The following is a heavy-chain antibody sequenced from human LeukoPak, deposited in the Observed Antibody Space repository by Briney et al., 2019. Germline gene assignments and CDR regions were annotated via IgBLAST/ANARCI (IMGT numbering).Heavy chain of an antibody. CDR2: IKHDGSEK. CDR1: GFPFSYYY. D-gene: IGHD1-26*01. CDR3: SRDRDSSGSWEINFDY. J-gene: IGHJ4*02. Sequence: GGSLRLSCAASGFPFSYYYMSWIRQAPGKGLEWVASIKHDGSEKYYVDSVKGRFTISRDDAKNSVYLQMNSLRVEDTAVYYCSRDRDSSGSWEINFDYWGQGTLVTVSS. V-gene: IGHV3-7*01.